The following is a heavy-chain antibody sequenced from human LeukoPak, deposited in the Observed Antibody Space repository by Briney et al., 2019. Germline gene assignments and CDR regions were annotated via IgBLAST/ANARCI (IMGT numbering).Heavy chain of an antibody. J-gene: IGHJ3*02. V-gene: IGHV4-38-2*01. CDR2: IYHSGST. Sequence: SSETLSLTCAVSGYSISSGYYWGWIRQPPGKGLEWIGSIYHSGSTYYNPSLKSRVPISVDTSKNQFSLKLSSVTAADTAVYYCARWQHLLAFDIWGQGTMVTVSS. CDR1: GYSISSGYY. CDR3: ARWQHLLAFDI.